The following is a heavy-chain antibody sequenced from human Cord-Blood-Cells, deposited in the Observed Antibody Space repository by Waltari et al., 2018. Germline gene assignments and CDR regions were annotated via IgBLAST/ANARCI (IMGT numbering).Heavy chain of an antibody. Sequence: QVQLVQSGAEVKKPGASVKVSCKASGYTFTSYGISWVRQAPGQGLEWMGWISAYNGNTNYAQKLRGRGTMTTDTSTSTAYMGLRSLRSDDTAVYYCARDFGGFGYSYGPSNYWGQGTLVTVSS. CDR1: GYTFTSYG. J-gene: IGHJ4*02. V-gene: IGHV1-18*01. CDR2: ISAYNGNT. CDR3: ARDFGGFGYSYGPSNY. D-gene: IGHD5-18*01.